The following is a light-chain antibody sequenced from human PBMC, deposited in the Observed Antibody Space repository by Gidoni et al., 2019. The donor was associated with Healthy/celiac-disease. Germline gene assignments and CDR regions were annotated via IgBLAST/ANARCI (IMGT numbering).Light chain of an antibody. V-gene: IGKV3-11*01. CDR1: QSVSSY. CDR3: QQRSNWPGGYT. CDR2: DAS. J-gene: IGKJ2*01. Sequence: ELVLTQSPATLSLSPGERATLSCRASQSVSSYLAWYQQKPGQAPRLLIYDASNRATGIPARFSGSGSGTDFTRTISSLEPEDFAVYYCQQRSNWPGGYTFGQGTKLEIK.